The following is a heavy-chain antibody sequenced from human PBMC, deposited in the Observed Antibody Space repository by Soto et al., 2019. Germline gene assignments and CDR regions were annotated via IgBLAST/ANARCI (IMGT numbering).Heavy chain of an antibody. CDR1: GGSISSGDYY. D-gene: IGHD6-13*01. J-gene: IGHJ4*02. V-gene: IGHV4-30-4*01. Sequence: SETLSLTCTVSGGSISSGDYYWSWIRQPPGKGLEWIGYIYYSGSTYYNPSLKSRVTISVDTSKNQFSLKLSSVTAADTAVYYCARAGGIAAAGTSYWGQGTLVTVSS. CDR2: IYYSGST. CDR3: ARAGGIAAAGTSY.